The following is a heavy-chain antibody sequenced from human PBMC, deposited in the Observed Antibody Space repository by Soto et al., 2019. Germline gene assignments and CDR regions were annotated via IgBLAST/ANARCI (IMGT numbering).Heavy chain of an antibody. V-gene: IGHV3-11*01. CDR3: ARDDCGSPCADS. CDR2: IRSSGTTI. Sequence: PGGSLRLSCAASGFTFSDYYMSWIRQAPGKGLEWVSYIRSSGTTIYYADSVKGRFTISRENAKVSLYLQMNSLRVDDTAVYYCARDDCGSPCADSWGLGTLVTVSS. CDR1: GFTFSDYY. J-gene: IGHJ4*02. D-gene: IGHD2-15*01.